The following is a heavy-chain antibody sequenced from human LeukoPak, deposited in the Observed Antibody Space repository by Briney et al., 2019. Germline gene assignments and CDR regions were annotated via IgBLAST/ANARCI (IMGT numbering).Heavy chain of an antibody. CDR3: AKDRRSSSWYSRNDY. V-gene: IGHV3-30*18. D-gene: IGHD6-13*01. CDR1: GFAFSSYG. J-gene: IGHJ4*02. Sequence: GRSLRLSCAASGFAFSSYGMHWVRQAPGKGLEWVAVISYDGSNKYYADSVKGRFTISRDNSKNTLYLQMNSLRAEDTAVYYCAKDRRSSSWYSRNDYWGQGTLVTVSS. CDR2: ISYDGSNK.